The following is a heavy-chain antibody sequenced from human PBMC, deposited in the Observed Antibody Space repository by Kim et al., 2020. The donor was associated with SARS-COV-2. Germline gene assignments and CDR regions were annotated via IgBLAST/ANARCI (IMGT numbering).Heavy chain of an antibody. CDR3: ATLNCGGDCYSYYYYYMDV. V-gene: IGHV3-66*01. D-gene: IGHD2-21*01. Sequence: GGSLRLSCAASGFTVSSKYMSWVRQAPGKGLEWVSVIYNGATTYYADSVRGRFTISRDSSRSTLYLQMNSLRAEDTAVYYCATLNCGGDCYSYYYYYMDVWGEGTTVTVSS. CDR1: GFTVSSKY. CDR2: IYNGATT. J-gene: IGHJ6*03.